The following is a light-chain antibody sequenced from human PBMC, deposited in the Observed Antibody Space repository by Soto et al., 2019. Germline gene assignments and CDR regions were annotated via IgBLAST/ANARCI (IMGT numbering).Light chain of an antibody. V-gene: IGLV2-14*03. CDR1: SSDIGGYNY. CDR2: DVS. Sequence: QSALTQPASVSGSPGQSITISCTGTSSDIGGYNYVSWFQHHPGKVPKLIIYDVSNRPSGVSNRFSGSKSGSTASLTISGLQADDEADYYCNSYTSGSTWVFGGGPKVTVL. CDR3: NSYTSGSTWV. J-gene: IGLJ3*02.